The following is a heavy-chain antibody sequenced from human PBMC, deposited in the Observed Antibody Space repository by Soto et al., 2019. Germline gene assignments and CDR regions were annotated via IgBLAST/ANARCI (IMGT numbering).Heavy chain of an antibody. J-gene: IGHJ6*02. CDR3: ARVAAPVWGSYRPGGYYYGMDV. Sequence: QVQLQESGPGLVKPSQTLSLTCTVSGGSISSGGYYWSWIRQHPGKGLEWIGYIYYSGSTYYNPSLKSRVTISVDTSKNQFSLKLSSVTAADTAVYYCARVAAPVWGSYRPGGYYYGMDVWGQGTTVTVSS. CDR2: IYYSGST. CDR1: GGSISSGGYY. D-gene: IGHD3-16*02. V-gene: IGHV4-31*03.